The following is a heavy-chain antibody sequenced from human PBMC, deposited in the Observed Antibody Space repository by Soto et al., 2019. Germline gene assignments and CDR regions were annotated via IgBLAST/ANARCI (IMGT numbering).Heavy chain of an antibody. V-gene: IGHV3-23*01. D-gene: IGHD2-2*01. CDR1: GFTFSSYA. CDR2: ISGSGGST. CDR3: AKRYCSTTTCLSLDFFYYMDV. Sequence: GGSLRLSCAASGFTFSSYAMSWVRQAPGKGLEWVSGISGSGGSTYYADSVKGRFTISRDNSKNTVYLQVNSLRAEDSAVYYCAKRYCSTTTCLSLDFFYYMDVWGKGTTVTVSS. J-gene: IGHJ6*03.